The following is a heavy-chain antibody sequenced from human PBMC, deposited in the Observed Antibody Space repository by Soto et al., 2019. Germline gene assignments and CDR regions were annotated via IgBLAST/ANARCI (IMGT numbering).Heavy chain of an antibody. V-gene: IGHV3-23*01. D-gene: IGHD2-15*01. Sequence: GGSLRLSCAASGFTFSSYAMSWVRQAPGKGLEWVSAISGSGGSTYYADSVKGRFTISRDNSKNTLYLQMNSLRAEDTTVYYCAKRGSGGSHYFDYWGQGTLVTVSS. CDR2: ISGSGGST. J-gene: IGHJ4*02. CDR1: GFTFSSYA. CDR3: AKRGSGGSHYFDY.